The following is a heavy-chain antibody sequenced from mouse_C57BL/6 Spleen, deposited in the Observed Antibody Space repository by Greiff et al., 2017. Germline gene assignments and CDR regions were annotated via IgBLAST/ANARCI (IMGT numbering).Heavy chain of an antibody. Sequence: VQLQQSGAELVRPGASVKLSCTASGFNIKDDYMHWVKQRPEQGLEWIGWIDPENGDTEYASKFQGKATITADTSSNTAYLQLSSLTSEATAVYYCTTGRSYYAMDYWGQGTSVTVSS. V-gene: IGHV14-4*01. CDR1: GFNIKDDY. CDR2: IDPENGDT. J-gene: IGHJ4*01. CDR3: TTGRSYYAMDY.